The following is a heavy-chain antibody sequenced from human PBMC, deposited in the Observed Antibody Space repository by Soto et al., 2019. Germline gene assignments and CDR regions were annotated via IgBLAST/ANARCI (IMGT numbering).Heavy chain of an antibody. D-gene: IGHD6-13*01. Sequence: SETLSLTCTVSGGSVSSGSYYWSWIRQPPGKGLEWIGYIYDSGSTNYNPSLKSRVTISVDTSKNQFSLKLSSVTAADTAVYYCARGGFYSSSWYRPFDYWGQGTLVTVSS. CDR2: IYDSGST. J-gene: IGHJ4*02. CDR3: ARGGFYSSSWYRPFDY. CDR1: GGSVSSGSYY. V-gene: IGHV4-61*01.